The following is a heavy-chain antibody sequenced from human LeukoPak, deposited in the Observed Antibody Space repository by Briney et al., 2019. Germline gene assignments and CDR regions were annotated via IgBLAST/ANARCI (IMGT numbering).Heavy chain of an antibody. D-gene: IGHD2-8*02. CDR1: GYTFTSYY. CDR2: INPSGGST. Sequence: ASVKVSCKASGYTFTSYYMHWVRQAPGQGLEWMGIINPSGGSTSYAQKFQGRVTMTRDTSKNQFSLKLSSVTAADTAVYYCARLLDVYWYFDYWGQGTLVTVSS. V-gene: IGHV1-46*01. CDR3: ARLLDVYWYFDY. J-gene: IGHJ4*02.